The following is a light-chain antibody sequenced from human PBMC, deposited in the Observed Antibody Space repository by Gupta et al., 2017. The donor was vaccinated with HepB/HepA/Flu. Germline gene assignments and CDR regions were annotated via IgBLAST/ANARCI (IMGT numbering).Light chain of an antibody. CDR3: QSYDSSLSVNVV. CDR2: GNS. V-gene: IGLV1-40*01. CDR1: SSNIGAGYD. J-gene: IGLJ2*01. Sequence: QSVLTQPPSVSGAPGQRVTISCTGSSSNIGAGYDVHWYQQLPGTAPTLLLFGNSNRPSGVPDRCSGSKSGTSASLAITGLQAEDEADYYCQSYDSSLSVNVVFGGGTKLTVL.